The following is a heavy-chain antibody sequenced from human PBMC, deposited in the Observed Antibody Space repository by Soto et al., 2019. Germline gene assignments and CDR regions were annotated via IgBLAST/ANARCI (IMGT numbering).Heavy chain of an antibody. Sequence: GASLRLSYAASVLPFRRYRLNRVRQAPGKGLAWVAVIWYDGSNKHYADAVKARFTSSRDKSKNTLYLQMISLRAEDTAVYYCATQDSNGYPNWGRGTLVAVSS. CDR3: ATQDSNGYPN. V-gene: IGHV3-33*01. CDR2: IWYDGSNK. D-gene: IGHD3-22*01. CDR1: VLPFRRYR. J-gene: IGHJ4*02.